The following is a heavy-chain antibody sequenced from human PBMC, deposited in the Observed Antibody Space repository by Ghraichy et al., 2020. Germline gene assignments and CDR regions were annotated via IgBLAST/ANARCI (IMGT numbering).Heavy chain of an antibody. CDR1: GGSFSGYY. CDR2: INHSGST. D-gene: IGHD5-18*01. Sequence: SQTLSLTCAVYGGSFSGYYWSWIRQPPGKGLEWIGEINHSGSTNYNPSLKSRVTISVDTSKNQFSLKLSSVTAADTAVYYCARGRARGWGSYSYGYGYFDYWGQGTLVTVSS. CDR3: ARGRARGWGSYSYGYGYFDY. J-gene: IGHJ4*02. V-gene: IGHV4-34*01.